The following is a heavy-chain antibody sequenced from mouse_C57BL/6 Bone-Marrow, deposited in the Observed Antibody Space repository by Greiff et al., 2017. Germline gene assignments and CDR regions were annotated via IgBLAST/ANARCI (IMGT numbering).Heavy chain of an antibody. J-gene: IGHJ2*01. V-gene: IGHV1-54*01. CDR2: INPGSGGT. Sequence: VQLQQSGAELVRPGTSVKVSCKASGYAFTNYLIEWVKQRPGQGLEWIGVINPGSGGTNYNEKFKGKATLTADKSSSTAYMQLSSLTSEDSAVYFCARRYDGYYFYYVDYGGQGTTLTVSA. D-gene: IGHD2-3*01. CDR1: GYAFTNYL. CDR3: ARRYDGYYFYYVDY.